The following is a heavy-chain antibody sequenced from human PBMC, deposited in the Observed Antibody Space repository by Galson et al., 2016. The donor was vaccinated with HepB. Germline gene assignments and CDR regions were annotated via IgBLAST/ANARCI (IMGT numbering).Heavy chain of an antibody. V-gene: IGHV3-7*04. D-gene: IGHD4-17*01. Sequence: SLRLSCAASGFSCSNHCMTWVRQTTRKGLEWVADINKNGRENRYADSVMGRFTIYRDNAKNSLFLQMNSLSAEDTAVYYCARTQRNGDELDYWGQGTLVTVSS. CDR1: GFSCSNHC. J-gene: IGHJ4*02. CDR2: INKNGREN. CDR3: ARTQRNGDELDY.